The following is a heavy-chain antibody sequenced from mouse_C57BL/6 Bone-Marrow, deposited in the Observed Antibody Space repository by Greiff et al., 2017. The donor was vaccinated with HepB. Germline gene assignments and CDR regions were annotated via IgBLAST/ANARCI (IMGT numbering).Heavy chain of an antibody. CDR3: ARSGYYYGSSPYYAMDY. V-gene: IGHV1-59*01. D-gene: IGHD1-1*01. Sequence: VQLQQSGAELVRPGTSVKLSCKASGYTFTSYWMHWVKQRPGQGLEWIGVIDPSDSYTNYNQKFKGKATLTVDTSSSTAYMQLSSLTSEDSAVYYCARSGYYYGSSPYYAMDYWGQGTSVTVSS. CDR1: GYTFTSYW. J-gene: IGHJ4*01. CDR2: IDPSDSYT.